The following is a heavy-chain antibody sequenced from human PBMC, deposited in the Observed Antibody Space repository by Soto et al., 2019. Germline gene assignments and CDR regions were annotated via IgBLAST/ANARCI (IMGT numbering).Heavy chain of an antibody. J-gene: IGHJ4*02. V-gene: IGHV1-18*01. CDR2: IXAYNGNT. Sequence: QVQLVQSGAEVKKPGASVKVSCKASGYTFTSYGISWVRQAPGXXXXXXXXIXAYNGNTNYAQKFQGRVTMTTDTSTSTAYMELRSLRSDDTAVYYCARGGGWYASGGPFDYWGQGTLVTVSS. CDR3: ARGGGWYASGGPFDY. CDR1: GYTFTSYG. D-gene: IGHD6-19*01.